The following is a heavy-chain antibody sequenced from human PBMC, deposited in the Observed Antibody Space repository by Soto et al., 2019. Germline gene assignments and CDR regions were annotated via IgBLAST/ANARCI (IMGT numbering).Heavy chain of an antibody. CDR1: GGSFSGYY. V-gene: IGHV4-34*01. Sequence: SETLSLTCAVYGGSFSGYYWSWIRQPPGKGLEWIGEINHSGSTKYNPSLKSRVTISVDTSKNQFSLKLSPVTATDTAVYYCPRAPHNCYGSGRYFDYWGQGTLVTVSS. D-gene: IGHD3-10*01. CDR3: PRAPHNCYGSGRYFDY. CDR2: INHSGST. J-gene: IGHJ4*02.